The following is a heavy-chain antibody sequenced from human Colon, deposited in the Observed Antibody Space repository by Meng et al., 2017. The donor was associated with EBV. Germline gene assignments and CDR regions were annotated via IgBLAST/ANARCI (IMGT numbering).Heavy chain of an antibody. Sequence: QVQLQESGPGLVKPSLXLSLTCTVSGGSVSSGGYYWTWIRQHPGKGLEWFGHIYYSGSTYYNPSLKSRVTISVDTSKNQFSLKLSSVTAADTAVYYCARGPTTYFDSWGQGTLVPVSS. CDR3: ARGPTTYFDS. V-gene: IGHV4-30-4*08. CDR2: IYYSGST. J-gene: IGHJ4*02. D-gene: IGHD4-17*01. CDR1: GGSVSSGGYY.